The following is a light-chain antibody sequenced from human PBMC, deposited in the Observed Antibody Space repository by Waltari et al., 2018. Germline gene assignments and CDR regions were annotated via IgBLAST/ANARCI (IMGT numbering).Light chain of an antibody. V-gene: IGLV3-25*03. J-gene: IGLJ2*01. CDR2: NDV. CDR3: QSADSSGPVF. CDR1: GLSTQF. Sequence: ELPQPPSVSVSPGATANIACSWAGLSTQFAYWYQQKPGQAPLLIHYNDVERPPEIPGRFSGSSSGTVATLTISGVQAEDEAYYHCQSADSSGPVFFGGGTKLTVL.